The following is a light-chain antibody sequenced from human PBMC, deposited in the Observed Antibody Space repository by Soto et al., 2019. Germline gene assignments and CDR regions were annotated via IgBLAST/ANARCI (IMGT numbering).Light chain of an antibody. J-gene: IGLJ1*01. V-gene: IGLV4-69*01. CDR3: QTWGTGIHYV. CDR2: LNSDGRH. CDR1: SGHSSYA. Sequence: QSVLTQSPSASASLGASVKLTCTLRSGHSSYAIAWHQQQPEKGPRYLMKLNSDGRHSKGDGIPDRFSGSSSGAERYLTISSLQSEDEADYYCQTWGTGIHYVFGAGTKVTVL.